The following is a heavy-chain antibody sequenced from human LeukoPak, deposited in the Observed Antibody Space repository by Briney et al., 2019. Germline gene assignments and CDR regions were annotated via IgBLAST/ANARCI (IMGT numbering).Heavy chain of an antibody. J-gene: IGHJ4*02. Sequence: SETLSLTCTVSGGSISSSSYYWGWIRQPPGKGLEWIGNIYYSGSTYYNPSLKSRVTISVDTSKNQFSLKLSSVTAADTAVYYCARVRVGSNLLFDYWGQGTLVTVSS. CDR3: ARVRVGSNLLFDY. CDR1: GGSISSSSYY. CDR2: IYYSGST. V-gene: IGHV4-39*07. D-gene: IGHD4-11*01.